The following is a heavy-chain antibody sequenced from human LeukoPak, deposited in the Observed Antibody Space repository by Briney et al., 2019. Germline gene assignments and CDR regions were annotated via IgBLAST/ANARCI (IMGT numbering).Heavy chain of an antibody. Sequence: SETLSLTCTVSGGSISSSSYYWGWIRQPPGKGLEWIGSIYYSGSTYYNPSLKGRVTISVDTSKNQFSLKLSSVTAADTAVYYCARGITIFGVPTPRFDYWGQGTLVTVSS. CDR3: ARGITIFGVPTPRFDY. CDR1: GGSISSSSYY. V-gene: IGHV4-39*07. CDR2: IYYSGST. D-gene: IGHD3-3*01. J-gene: IGHJ4*02.